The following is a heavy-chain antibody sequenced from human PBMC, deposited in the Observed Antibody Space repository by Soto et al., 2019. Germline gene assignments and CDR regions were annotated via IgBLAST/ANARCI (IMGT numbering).Heavy chain of an antibody. Sequence: QVQLQESGPGLVKPSETLSLTCTVSGGSISSYYWSWIRQPPGKGLEWIGYIYYSGSTNYNPSLKSRVTISVDTSKNQFSLKLSSVTAADTAVYYCARQVAGPTPIDYWGQGTLVTVSS. D-gene: IGHD6-19*01. V-gene: IGHV4-59*08. CDR1: GGSISSYY. CDR2: IYYSGST. J-gene: IGHJ4*02. CDR3: ARQVAGPTPIDY.